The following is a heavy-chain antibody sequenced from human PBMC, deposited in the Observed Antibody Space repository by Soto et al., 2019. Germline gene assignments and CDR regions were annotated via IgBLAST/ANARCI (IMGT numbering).Heavy chain of an antibody. D-gene: IGHD2-21*01. J-gene: IGHJ4*02. V-gene: IGHV3-33*01. CDR1: GFTFSSDG. Sequence: GGSLRLSCAASGFTFSSDGMHWGRQAPGKGKEWVVVMWYDGSNKYYADSVKSRFTISRDNSKNTLYLQMNSLRAEDTAVYYCARDTKLGGYWALCSDYWGQGTLVTVSS. CDR2: MWYDGSNK. CDR3: ARDTKLGGYWALCSDY.